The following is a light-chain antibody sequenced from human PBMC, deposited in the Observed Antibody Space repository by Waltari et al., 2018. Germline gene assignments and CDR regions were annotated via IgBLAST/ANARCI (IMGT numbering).Light chain of an antibody. Sequence: QSVLTQPPSASGTPGQRVTISCSGSSSNIGSNTVNWYQQLPGTAPKLLIYNNNQLPSGVPDRFSGSKSGTSASLAISGLQSEDEADYYCAAWDDSLSAWVFGGGAKLTVL. CDR2: NNN. CDR1: SSNIGSNT. V-gene: IGLV1-44*01. CDR3: AAWDDSLSAWV. J-gene: IGLJ3*02.